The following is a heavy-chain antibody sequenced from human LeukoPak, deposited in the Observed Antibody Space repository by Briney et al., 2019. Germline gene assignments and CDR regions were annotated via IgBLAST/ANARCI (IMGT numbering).Heavy chain of an antibody. CDR3: ARGSRYYFDY. J-gene: IGHJ4*02. CDR1: GGTFSSYA. Sequence: GASVKVSCKASGGTFSSYAISWVRQAPGQGLEWMGGIIPIFGTANYAQKFQGRVTITADESTSTAYMELSSLRSEDAAVYYCARGSRYYFDYWGQGTLVTVSS. V-gene: IGHV1-69*01. CDR2: IIPIFGTA.